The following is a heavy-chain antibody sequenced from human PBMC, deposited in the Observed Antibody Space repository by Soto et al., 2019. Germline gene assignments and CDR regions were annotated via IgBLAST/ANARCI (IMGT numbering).Heavy chain of an antibody. D-gene: IGHD6-19*01. CDR1: GGSISSDYW. V-gene: IGHV4-4*02. CDR2: MYHSGST. Sequence: QVPLQESGPGLVKPSWTLSLTCAVSGGSISSDYWWTWVRQPPGKGLDWVAEMYHSGSTNYNTSLNSRGTMSVDKFKNQSSLKLCSVTAADTAVYYCASVLSSGSYRFDYCGQGTLVTVSS. CDR3: ASVLSSGSYRFDY. J-gene: IGHJ4*02.